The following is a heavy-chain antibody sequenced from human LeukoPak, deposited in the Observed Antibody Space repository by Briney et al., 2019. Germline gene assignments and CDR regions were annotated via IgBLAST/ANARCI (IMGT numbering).Heavy chain of an antibody. CDR2: FDPEDGET. J-gene: IGHJ4*02. Sequence: ASVKVSCKVSGYTLTELSMHWVRQAPGKGLEWMGGFDPEDGETIYAQKFQGRVTMTRDTSTSTVYMELSSLRSEDTAVYYCARNIDSSGYYVDYWGQGTLVTVSS. V-gene: IGHV1-24*01. CDR1: GYTLTELS. CDR3: ARNIDSSGYYVDY. D-gene: IGHD3-22*01.